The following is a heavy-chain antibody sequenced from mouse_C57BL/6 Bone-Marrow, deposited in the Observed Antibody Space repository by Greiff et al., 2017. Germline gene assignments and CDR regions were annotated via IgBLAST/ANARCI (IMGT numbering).Heavy chain of an antibody. CDR2: IDPEDGET. V-gene: IGHV14-2*01. J-gene: IGHJ2*01. D-gene: IGHD1-1*01. Sequence: EVKLQESGAELVKPGASVKLSCTASGFNIKDYYMHWVKQRTEQGLEWIGRIDPEDGETKYAPQFQGKATITADTTSNTAYLQLSSLTSEDTAVYYCAGGLLRPWGQGTTRTVSS. CDR1: GFNIKDYY. CDR3: AGGLLRP.